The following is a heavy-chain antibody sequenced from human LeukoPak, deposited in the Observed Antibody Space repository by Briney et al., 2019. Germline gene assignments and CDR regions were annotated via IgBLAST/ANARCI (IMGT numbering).Heavy chain of an antibody. CDR3: AKDPNGDYVSAFDS. V-gene: IGHV3-23*01. CDR1: AFSFSSFA. Sequence: GGSLRLSCAASAFSFSSFAMTWVRQAPGKGLEWVSGIHGSGETTYYPDSVKGRFTISRDNSRKMLYLQMNSLRVEDTAVYYCAKDPNGDYVSAFDSWGQGTMVTVSS. CDR2: IHGSGETT. J-gene: IGHJ3*02. D-gene: IGHD4-17*01.